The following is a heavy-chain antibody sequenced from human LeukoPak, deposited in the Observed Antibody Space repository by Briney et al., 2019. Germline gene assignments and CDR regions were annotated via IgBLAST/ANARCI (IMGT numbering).Heavy chain of an antibody. J-gene: IGHJ4*02. CDR1: GFTISIYY. CDR3: SRDLYYYGTHY. CDR2: VSSSGHSI. Sequence: SGGSLRLSCAASGFTISIYYMSWVRQAPGKGLEWISYVSSSGHSIDYADSVKGRFTISKDNTKNSLYLQMNNQRAEDTAVYYCSRDLYYYGTHYWGQGTLVTVSS. D-gene: IGHD3-10*01. V-gene: IGHV3-11*01.